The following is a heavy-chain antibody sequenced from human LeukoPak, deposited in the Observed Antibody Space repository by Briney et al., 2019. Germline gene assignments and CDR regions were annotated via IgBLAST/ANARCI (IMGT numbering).Heavy chain of an antibody. D-gene: IGHD3-10*01. Sequence: GESLRISCKGFGYSFISYWITWVRQMPGKGLEWMGTIDPSDSCTDYSPSFQGHVTISADKSISTAYLQWSSLKASDTAMYYCARHGLSSDMDVWGQGTTVTVSS. V-gene: IGHV5-10-1*01. CDR3: ARHGLSSDMDV. CDR1: GYSFISYW. CDR2: IDPSDSCT. J-gene: IGHJ6*02.